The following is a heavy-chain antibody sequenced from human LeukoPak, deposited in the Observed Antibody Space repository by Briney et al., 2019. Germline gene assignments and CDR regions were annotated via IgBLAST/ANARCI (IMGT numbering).Heavy chain of an antibody. J-gene: IGHJ4*02. D-gene: IGHD3-10*01. V-gene: IGHV1-2*02. Sequence: ASVKVSCKASGYTFTGYYMHWVRQAPGQGLEWMGWINPNSGGTNYAQKFQGRVTMTRDTSISTAYMELSRLRSDDTAVYYCARDTYYYPSGSSYRLFDYWGQGSLVTVSS. CDR1: GYTFTGYY. CDR3: ARDTYYYPSGSSYRLFDY. CDR2: INPNSGGT.